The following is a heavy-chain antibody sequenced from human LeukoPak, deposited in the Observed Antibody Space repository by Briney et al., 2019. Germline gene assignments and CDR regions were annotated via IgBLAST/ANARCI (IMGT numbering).Heavy chain of an antibody. CDR1: GFSLSTTGGG. Sequence: SGPTLLKPTQTLTLTCTFSGFSLSTTGGGVGWIRQPPGKALEWLALIYWNDNKYYSPSLKSRLTIAKDTSKNQVVPTMTNMDPVDTATYYCAQRGGYWGQGTLVTVSS. J-gene: IGHJ4*02. V-gene: IGHV2-5*01. CDR3: AQRGGY. D-gene: IGHD3-16*01. CDR2: IYWNDNK.